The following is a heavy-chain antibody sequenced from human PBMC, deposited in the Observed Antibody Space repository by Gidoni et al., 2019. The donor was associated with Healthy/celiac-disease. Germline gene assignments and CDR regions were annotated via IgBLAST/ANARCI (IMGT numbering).Heavy chain of an antibody. CDR3: AKDYSSGWYQGAFDY. Sequence: EVQLVESGGGLVQPGRSLKLSCAASGSTLDDYAMHWVRQAPGKGLEWVSGISWNSGSIGYADSVKGRFTISRDNAKNSLYLQMNSLRAEDTALYYCAKDYSSGWYQGAFDYWGQGTLVTVSS. J-gene: IGHJ4*02. V-gene: IGHV3-9*01. CDR1: GSTLDDYA. D-gene: IGHD6-19*01. CDR2: ISWNSGSI.